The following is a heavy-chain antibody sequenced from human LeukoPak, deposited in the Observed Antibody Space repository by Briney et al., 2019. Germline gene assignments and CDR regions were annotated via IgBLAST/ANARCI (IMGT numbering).Heavy chain of an antibody. Sequence: SGPTLVKPPQPLTLTCTFSGFSLRSSGVAVAWIRQPPGKALEWLALIYWNDDKRYSPSLKSRLTITNDASKNQVVLTMTNMDPVDTATYYCAHTYGYGESFDSWGQGTLVTVSS. CDR1: GFSLRSSGVA. D-gene: IGHD5-18*01. CDR2: IYWNDDK. V-gene: IGHV2-5*01. CDR3: AHTYGYGESFDS. J-gene: IGHJ4*02.